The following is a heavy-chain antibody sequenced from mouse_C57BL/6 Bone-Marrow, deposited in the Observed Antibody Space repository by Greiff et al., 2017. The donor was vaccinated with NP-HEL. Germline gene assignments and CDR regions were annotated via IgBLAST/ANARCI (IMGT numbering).Heavy chain of an antibody. Sequence: EVQLQQSGAELVKPGASVKLSCTASGFNIKDYYMHWVKQRTEQGLEWIGRIDPEDGETKYAPNFQGKATITADTSSNTAYLQLSSLTSEDTAVYYCARSGTGTVDYWGQGTTLTVSS. D-gene: IGHD4-1*01. J-gene: IGHJ2*01. CDR1: GFNIKDYY. V-gene: IGHV14-2*01. CDR3: ARSGTGTVDY. CDR2: IDPEDGET.